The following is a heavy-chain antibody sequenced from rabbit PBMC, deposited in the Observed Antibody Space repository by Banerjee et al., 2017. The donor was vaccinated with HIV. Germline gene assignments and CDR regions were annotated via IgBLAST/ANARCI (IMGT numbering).Heavy chain of an antibody. J-gene: IGHJ6*01. CDR2: INTGDVST. D-gene: IGHD6-1*01. Sequence: QEQLVESGGGLGQPEGSLTLTCTASGFYLSSRYWIYWVRQAPGKGLEWIGCINTGDVSTYYASWAKGRFTISKTSSTTVTLQMTSLTAADTATYFWAIYAVYGYLSLWGPGTLVTVS. V-gene: IGHV1S45*01. CDR1: GFYLSSRYW. CDR3: AIYAVYGYLSL.